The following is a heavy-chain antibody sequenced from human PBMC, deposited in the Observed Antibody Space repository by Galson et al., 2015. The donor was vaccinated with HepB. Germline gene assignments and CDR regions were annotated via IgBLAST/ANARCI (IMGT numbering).Heavy chain of an antibody. V-gene: IGHV3-73*01. CDR2: IRSKANSYAT. J-gene: IGHJ4*02. CDR3: TRHSEKWFGELWYYFDY. CDR1: GFTFSGSA. D-gene: IGHD3-10*01. Sequence: SLRLSCAASGFTFSGSAMHWVRQASGKGLEWVGRIRSKANSYATAYAASVKGRFTISRDDSKNTAYLQMNSLKTEDTAVYYCTRHSEKWFGELWYYFDYWGQGTLVTVSS.